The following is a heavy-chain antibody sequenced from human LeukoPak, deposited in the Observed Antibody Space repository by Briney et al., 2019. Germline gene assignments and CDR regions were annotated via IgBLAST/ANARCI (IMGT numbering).Heavy chain of an antibody. Sequence: SVKVSCKASGGTFSSYAISWVRQAPGQGLEWMGGIIPIFGTANYAQKFQGRVTITADKSTSTAYMELSSLRSEDTAVYYCARDAGGWSGYPDHNYFDYWGQGTLVTVSS. V-gene: IGHV1-69*06. CDR1: GGTFSSYA. J-gene: IGHJ4*02. CDR2: IIPIFGTA. D-gene: IGHD3-3*01. CDR3: ARDAGGWSGYPDHNYFDY.